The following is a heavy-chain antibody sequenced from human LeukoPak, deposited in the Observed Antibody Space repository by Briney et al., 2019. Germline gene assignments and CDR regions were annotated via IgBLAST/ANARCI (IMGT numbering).Heavy chain of an antibody. V-gene: IGHV4-38-2*02. D-gene: IGHD6-19*01. Sequence: SETLSLTCAVSGYSISGGYYWGWIRQPPGRGLEWIGSIFHSGSTYYNPSLKSRVTISVDTSKNQFSLKLSSVTAADTAVYYCARDFIAVAGTPDYWGQGTLVTVSS. CDR2: IFHSGST. CDR3: ARDFIAVAGTPDY. J-gene: IGHJ4*02. CDR1: GYSISGGYY.